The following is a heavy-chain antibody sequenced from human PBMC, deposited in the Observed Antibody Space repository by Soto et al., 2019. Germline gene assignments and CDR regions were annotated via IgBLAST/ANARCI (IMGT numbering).Heavy chain of an antibody. J-gene: IGHJ6*02. Sequence: PGGSLRLSCAASGFTFSSYAMSWVRQAPGKGLEWVSTISGSGGSTYYADSVKGRFTISRDNSKDTLYLQMNSLRAEDTAVYYCAKVLMVYAYYYYGMDVWGQGTKVTV. D-gene: IGHD2-8*01. CDR2: ISGSGGST. CDR1: GFTFSSYA. CDR3: AKVLMVYAYYYYGMDV. V-gene: IGHV3-23*01.